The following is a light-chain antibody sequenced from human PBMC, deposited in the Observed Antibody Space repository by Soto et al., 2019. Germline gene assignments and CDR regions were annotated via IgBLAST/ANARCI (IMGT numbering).Light chain of an antibody. CDR3: GAWDSNMSGGYV. CDR2: DDN. CDR1: SSNIGGNS. V-gene: IGLV1-51*01. J-gene: IGLJ1*01. Sequence: QSVLTQPPSVSAAPGQKVTISCSGSSSNIGGNSVSWYQQLPGTAPKLLIYDDNKRPSGIPDRFSGSKSGTSATLGITGFQTGDEADYYCGAWDSNMSGGYVFGIGTKVTVL.